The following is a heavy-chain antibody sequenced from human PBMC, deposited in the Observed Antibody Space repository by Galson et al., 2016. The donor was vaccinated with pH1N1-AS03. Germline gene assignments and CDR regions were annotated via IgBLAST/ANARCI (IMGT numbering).Heavy chain of an antibody. D-gene: IGHD2-8*01. V-gene: IGHV2-5*02. CDR1: GFSLSAGGVH. J-gene: IGHJ4*02. CDR3: ARSTHVNEGLDY. Sequence: PALVKPTQTLTLTCTVSGFSLSAGGVHVAWIRQSPGKALEWLALIYWDGDERYNSSLRSRLSIGRDTSKNQVVLTMTNMDPADTGTYYCARSTHVNEGLDYWGQGTLVTVSS. CDR2: IYWDGDE.